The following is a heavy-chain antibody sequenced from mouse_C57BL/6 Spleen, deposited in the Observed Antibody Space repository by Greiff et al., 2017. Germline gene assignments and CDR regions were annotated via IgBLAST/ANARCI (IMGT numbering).Heavy chain of an antibody. V-gene: IGHV1-4*01. CDR1: GYTFTSYT. CDR3: ARSLYDYDGYAMDY. D-gene: IGHD2-4*01. J-gene: IGHJ4*01. Sequence: QVQLKESGAELARPGASVKMSCKASGYTFTSYTMHWVKQRPGQGLEWIGYINPSSGYTKYNQKFKDKATLTADKSSSTAYMQLSSLTSEDSAVYYCARSLYDYDGYAMDYWGQGTSVTVSS. CDR2: INPSSGYT.